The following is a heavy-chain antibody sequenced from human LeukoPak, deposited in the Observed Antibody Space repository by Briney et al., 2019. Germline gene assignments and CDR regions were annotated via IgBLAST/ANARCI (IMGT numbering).Heavy chain of an antibody. CDR3: ARDGLNYYGMDV. D-gene: IGHD5-24*01. Sequence: PSETLSLTCTVSGGSISSYYWSWIRQPPEKGLEWIGYIYYSGSTNYNPSLKSRVTISVDTSKNQFSLKLSSVTAADTAVYYCARDGLNYYGMDVWGQGTTVTVSS. CDR2: IYYSGST. V-gene: IGHV4-59*08. CDR1: GGSISSYY. J-gene: IGHJ6*02.